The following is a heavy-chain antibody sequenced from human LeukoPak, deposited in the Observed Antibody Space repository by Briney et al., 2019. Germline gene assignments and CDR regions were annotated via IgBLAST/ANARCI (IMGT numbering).Heavy chain of an antibody. CDR2: ISGDGTRT. J-gene: IGHJ4*02. CDR3: ARVDYYVSGSASY. V-gene: IGHV3-23*01. Sequence: PGGSLRLSCAASGFIFSSYAMTWARQAPVKGLEWVSAISGDGTRTYYADSVKGRFTISRDNAKNSLYLQMNSLRVEDTAVYYCARVDYYVSGSASYWGQGTLVTVSS. D-gene: IGHD3-10*01. CDR1: GFIFSSYA.